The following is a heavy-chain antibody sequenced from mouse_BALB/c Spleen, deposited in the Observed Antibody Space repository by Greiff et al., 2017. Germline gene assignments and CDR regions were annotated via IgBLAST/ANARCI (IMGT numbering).Heavy chain of an antibody. V-gene: IGHV7-3*02. D-gene: IGHD1-2*01. J-gene: IGHJ2*01. Sequence: EVQGVESGGGLVQPGGSLRLSCATSGFTFTDYYMIWVRQPPGKALEWLGFIRNKANGYTTEYSASVKGRFTISRDNSQSILYLQMNTLRAEDSATYYCARDMTTATGYFDYWGQGTTLTVSS. CDR3: ARDMTTATGYFDY. CDR2: IRNKANGYTT. CDR1: GFTFTDYY.